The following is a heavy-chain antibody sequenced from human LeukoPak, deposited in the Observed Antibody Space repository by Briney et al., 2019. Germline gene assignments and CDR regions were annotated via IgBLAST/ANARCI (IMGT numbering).Heavy chain of an antibody. CDR2: IIPIFGTA. Sequence: ASVKVSCKVSGYTLTELSMHWVRQAPGKGLEWMGGIIPIFGTANYAQKFQGRVTITADESTSTAYMGLSSLRSEDTAVYYCARDPLDYYDSSGPTSFDYWGQGTLVTVSS. J-gene: IGHJ4*02. CDR3: ARDPLDYYDSSGPTSFDY. V-gene: IGHV1-69*13. D-gene: IGHD3-22*01. CDR1: GYTLTELS.